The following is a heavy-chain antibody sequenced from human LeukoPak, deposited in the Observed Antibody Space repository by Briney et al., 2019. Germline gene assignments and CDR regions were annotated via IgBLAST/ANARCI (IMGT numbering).Heavy chain of an antibody. CDR1: GGSISSGDYS. V-gene: IGHV4-30-4*07. Sequence: SETLSLTCAVSGGSISSGDYSWSWIRQPPGKGLEWLGYIYYTDTYYKPSLKSRVTISLDTSKNQFSLKLTSVTAADTAVYYCASHSGGYAYWGQGTLVTVSS. D-gene: IGHD5-12*01. CDR2: IYYTDT. J-gene: IGHJ4*02. CDR3: ASHSGGYAY.